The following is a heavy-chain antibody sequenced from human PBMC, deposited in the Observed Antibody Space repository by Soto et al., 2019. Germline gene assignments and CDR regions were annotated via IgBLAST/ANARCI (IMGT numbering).Heavy chain of an antibody. Sequence: GGSLRLSCAASGFMFTNHGMHWVRQAPGKGLEWVAVISYDGSNKYYADSVKGRFTISRDNSKNTLYLQMNSLRAEDTAVYYCARDRGEETGYSSGWYVVEDYYYYYGMDVWGQGTTVTVSS. J-gene: IGHJ6*02. D-gene: IGHD6-19*01. CDR2: ISYDGSNK. CDR1: GFMFTNHG. CDR3: ARDRGEETGYSSGWYVVEDYYYYYGMDV. V-gene: IGHV3-30*19.